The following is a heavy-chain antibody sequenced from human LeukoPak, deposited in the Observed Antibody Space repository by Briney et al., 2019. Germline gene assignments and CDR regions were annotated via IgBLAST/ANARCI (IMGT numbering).Heavy chain of an antibody. Sequence: GGSLRLSCAASGFTFSSHGMHWVRQAPGKGLEWVAFIRFDGSNKYYADSVKGRFTISRGNSKNTLYLQMNSLRAEDTAVYYCAKDRGYSTTWNLFDYWGQGTLVTVSS. J-gene: IGHJ4*02. D-gene: IGHD6-13*01. CDR2: IRFDGSNK. CDR3: AKDRGYSTTWNLFDY. CDR1: GFTFSSHG. V-gene: IGHV3-30*02.